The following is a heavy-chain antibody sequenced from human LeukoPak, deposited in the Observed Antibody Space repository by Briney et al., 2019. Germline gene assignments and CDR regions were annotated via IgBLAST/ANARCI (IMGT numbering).Heavy chain of an antibody. CDR2: IRTDGGTS. Sequence: PGGSLRLSCSASGFTFSSYSMHWVRQAPGKGLEYVSSIRTDGGTSYDADSVMGRFTISRDNSKNTLYIQMSSLRPEDTAVYYCVKDVTGTYSGDFWGQGTLVTVSS. D-gene: IGHD1-26*01. CDR3: VKDVTGTYSGDF. V-gene: IGHV3-64D*06. J-gene: IGHJ4*02. CDR1: GFTFSSYS.